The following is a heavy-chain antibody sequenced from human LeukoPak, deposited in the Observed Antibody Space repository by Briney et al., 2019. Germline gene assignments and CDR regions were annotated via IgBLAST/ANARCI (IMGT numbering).Heavy chain of an antibody. Sequence: GGSLRLSCATSGFTFNKYWMSWVRQAPGKGLEWVANIKQDGTKENYVDSVKGRFTISRDNAKNSFYLQMNSLRAEDTAVYYCARDEEGGSLTFHSWGQGTLVTVSS. V-gene: IGHV3-7*01. D-gene: IGHD1-26*01. CDR1: GFTFNKYW. CDR2: IKQDGTKE. J-gene: IGHJ4*02. CDR3: ARDEEGGSLTFHS.